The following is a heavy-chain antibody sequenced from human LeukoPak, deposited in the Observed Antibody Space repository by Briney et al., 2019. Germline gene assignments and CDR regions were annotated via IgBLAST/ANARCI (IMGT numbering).Heavy chain of an antibody. V-gene: IGHV3-30-3*01. Sequence: GGSLRLSCAAPGFTFSSYAMHWVRQAPGKGLEWVAVISYDGSNKYYADSVKGRFTISRDNSKNTLYLQMNSLRAEDTAVYYCARPGYSSSWYYSDYFDYWGQGTLVTVSS. CDR3: ARPGYSSSWYYSDYFDY. D-gene: IGHD6-13*01. CDR1: GFTFSSYA. J-gene: IGHJ4*02. CDR2: ISYDGSNK.